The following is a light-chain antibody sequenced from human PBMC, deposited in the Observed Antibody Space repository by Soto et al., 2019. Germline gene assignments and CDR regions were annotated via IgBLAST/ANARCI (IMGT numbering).Light chain of an antibody. J-gene: IGKJ1*01. CDR2: LGS. CDR3: MQALQTSWT. Sequence: DIVMTQSPLSLPVTPGEPASISCRSSQSLLQSNGYNHLNWYMQKPGQSPQLLIYLGSNRASGVPDRFSGSGSGTDFTLKISRVEAEDVGVYYCMQALQTSWTFGQGTRVEIK. CDR1: QSLLQSNGYNH. V-gene: IGKV2-28*01.